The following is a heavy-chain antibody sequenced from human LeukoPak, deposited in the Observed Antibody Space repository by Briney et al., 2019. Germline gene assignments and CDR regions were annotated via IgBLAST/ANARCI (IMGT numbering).Heavy chain of an antibody. CDR2: ISGSGGST. CDR1: GFTFSDYY. Sequence: PGGSLRLSCAASGFTFSDYYMSWIRQAPGKGLEWVSAISGSGGSTYYADSVKGRFTISRDNSKNTLYLQMNSLRAEDTAVYYCAKDRDYYDSSGYYWGPTNYYFDYWGQGTLVTVSS. D-gene: IGHD3-22*01. J-gene: IGHJ4*02. CDR3: AKDRDYYDSSGYYWGPTNYYFDY. V-gene: IGHV3-23*01.